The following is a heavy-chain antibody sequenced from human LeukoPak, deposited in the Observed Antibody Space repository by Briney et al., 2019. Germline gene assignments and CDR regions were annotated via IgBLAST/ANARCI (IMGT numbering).Heavy chain of an antibody. D-gene: IGHD1-26*01. CDR1: GFIFSSYT. CDR3: AKGSGSYLSPLYYFDY. V-gene: IGHV3-23*01. J-gene: IGHJ4*02. CDR2: ISGSGGST. Sequence: GGSLRLSCAASGFIFSSYTMNWVRQTPGKGLEWVSAISGSGGSTYYADSVKGRFTISRDNSKNTLYLQMNSLRAEDTAVYYCAKGSGSYLSPLYYFDYWGQGTLVTVSS.